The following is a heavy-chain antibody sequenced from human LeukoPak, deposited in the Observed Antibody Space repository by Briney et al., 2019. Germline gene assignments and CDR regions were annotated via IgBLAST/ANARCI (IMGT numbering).Heavy chain of an antibody. V-gene: IGHV3-21*01. D-gene: IGHD6-6*01. J-gene: IGHJ6*03. Sequence: SVKGRFTLSRDNAKNSLYLQMNSLRAEDTAVYYCARDRIARYSSSADNYYYYMDVWGKGTTVTVSS. CDR3: ARDRIARYSSSADNYYYYMDV.